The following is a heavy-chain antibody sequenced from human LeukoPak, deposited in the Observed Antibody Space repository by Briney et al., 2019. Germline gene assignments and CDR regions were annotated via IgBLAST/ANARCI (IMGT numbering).Heavy chain of an antibody. Sequence: KPSETLSLTCTVSGDSINSSIYRWGWIRQPPGKGLEWIGSIYYIGSPYYNPSLKSRVTSSVDTSKNQFSLKLTSVTAADTATYYCARLRFGELIDDWGRGTLVTVSS. V-gene: IGHV4-39*01. CDR1: GDSINSSIYR. CDR3: ARLRFGELIDD. CDR2: IYYIGSP. D-gene: IGHD3-10*01. J-gene: IGHJ4*02.